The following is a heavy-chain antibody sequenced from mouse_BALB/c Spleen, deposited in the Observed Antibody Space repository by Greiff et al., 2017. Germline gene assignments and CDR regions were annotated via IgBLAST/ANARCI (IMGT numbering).Heavy chain of an antibody. V-gene: IGHV1-69*02. CDR2: IDPSNSET. D-gene: IGHD1-1*01. J-gene: IGHJ4*01. CDR1: GYTFTSYW. Sequence: QVQLQQPGAELVRPGASVKLSCKASGYTFTSYWMHWVKQRPGQGLEWIGMIDPSNSETRLNQKFKDKATLNVDKSSNTAYMQLSSLTSEDSAVYYCARRGYYGSSGAMDYWGQGTSVTVSS. CDR3: ARRGYYGSSGAMDY.